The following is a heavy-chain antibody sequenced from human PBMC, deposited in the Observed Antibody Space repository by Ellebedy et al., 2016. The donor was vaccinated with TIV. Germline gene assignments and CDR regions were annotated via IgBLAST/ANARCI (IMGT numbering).Heavy chain of an antibody. D-gene: IGHD4-11*01. CDR1: GFTFSSYG. J-gene: IGHJ4*02. CDR2: ISYDGSNQ. Sequence: PGGSLRLSCAASGFTFSSYGMHWVRQAQGKGLEGLAIISYDGSNQVYADSVKGRFTISRDNSKNPLSLQLNSLRADDTAVYYCARGMTNHYFDYWGQGTLVTVSS. CDR3: ARGMTNHYFDY. V-gene: IGHV3-30*03.